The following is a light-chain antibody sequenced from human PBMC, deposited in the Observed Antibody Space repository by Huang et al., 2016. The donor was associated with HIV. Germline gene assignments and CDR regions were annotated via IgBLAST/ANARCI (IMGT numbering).Light chain of an antibody. Sequence: IQLTQSPSSLSASVGDRVTITCRASQIITNYLAWYQQKPGKDPKLLIYAASTLQSGVPSRFSGSGSGTDFTLTISSLQPEDSATYYCQQLNSYPRTFGPGTKLDI. CDR3: QQLNSYPRT. CDR2: AAS. CDR1: QIITNY. J-gene: IGKJ3*01. V-gene: IGKV1-9*01.